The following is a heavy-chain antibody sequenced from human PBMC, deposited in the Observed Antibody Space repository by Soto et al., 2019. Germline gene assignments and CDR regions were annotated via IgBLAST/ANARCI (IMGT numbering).Heavy chain of an antibody. CDR1: GFTFSTYW. CDR3: VRDWSTFWGMDV. CDR2: IKQDGSEK. J-gene: IGHJ6*02. Sequence: LRLSCAASGFTFSTYWMNWVRQAPGKGLEWVANIKQDGSEKYYVDSVKGRFAISRDNAKDSLFLQMNNLRAEDTAVYYCVRDWSTFWGMDVWGQGT. V-gene: IGHV3-7*01.